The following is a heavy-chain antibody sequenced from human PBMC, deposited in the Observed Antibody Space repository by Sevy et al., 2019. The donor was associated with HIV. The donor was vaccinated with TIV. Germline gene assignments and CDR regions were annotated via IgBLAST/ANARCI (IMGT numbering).Heavy chain of an antibody. CDR1: GGSFSGYY. CDR2: INHSGST. D-gene: IGHD2-2*01. J-gene: IGHJ5*02. V-gene: IGHV4-34*01. CDR3: ARSPPVVVVPGAPSWFDP. Sequence: QSQTLSLTCAVHGGSFSGYYWSWIRQPPGKGLEWIGEINHSGSTNYNPSLKSRVTISVDTSKKQFSLKLSSVTAADTAVYYCARSPPVVVVPGAPSWFDPWGQGTMVTVSS.